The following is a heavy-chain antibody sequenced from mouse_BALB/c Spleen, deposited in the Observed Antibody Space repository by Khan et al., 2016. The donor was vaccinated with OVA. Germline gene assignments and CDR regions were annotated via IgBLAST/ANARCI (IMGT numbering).Heavy chain of an antibody. CDR3: ARNPFAY. CDR1: GYTFTSYW. Sequence: QVRLQQSGAELVRPGASVKLSCEASGYTFTSYWMTWVKQSPEQGLEWIGRIDPYDSETHYNQNFKDKAILTVDKSSSTAYMQLSSLTSEDTAVYFCARNPFAYWGQGTLVTVSA. J-gene: IGHJ3*01. CDR2: IDPYDSET. V-gene: IGHV1-52*01.